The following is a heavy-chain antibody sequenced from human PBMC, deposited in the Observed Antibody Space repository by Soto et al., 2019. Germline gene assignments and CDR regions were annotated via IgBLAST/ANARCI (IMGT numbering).Heavy chain of an antibody. J-gene: IGHJ4*02. CDR3: ARGPSGWYGFDY. CDR2: INSDGSTT. CDR1: GFIISSNW. Sequence: EVQLVESGGGLVQPGGSLRLSCADSGFIISSNWMHWVRQAPGKGLVWVSRINSDGSTTSYADSAKGRFTISRDNAKNTLYLQMNSLRAEDTAVYYCARGPSGWYGFDYWGQGTLVTVSS. D-gene: IGHD6-19*01. V-gene: IGHV3-74*01.